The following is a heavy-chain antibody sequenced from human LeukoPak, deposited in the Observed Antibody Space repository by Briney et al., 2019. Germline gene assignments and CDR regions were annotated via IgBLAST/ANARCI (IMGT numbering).Heavy chain of an antibody. Sequence: PGGSLRLSCAASGFTFISYNMNWVRQAPGKGLEWVSSISSSSAYVYYADSVKGRFTISRDNSKNTLYLQMNCLRAEDTAMYYCARDGGWELITNLPDYWGQGTLVTVSS. J-gene: IGHJ4*02. CDR1: GFTFISYN. CDR2: ISSSSAYV. V-gene: IGHV3-21*01. D-gene: IGHD3-10*01. CDR3: ARDGGWELITNLPDY.